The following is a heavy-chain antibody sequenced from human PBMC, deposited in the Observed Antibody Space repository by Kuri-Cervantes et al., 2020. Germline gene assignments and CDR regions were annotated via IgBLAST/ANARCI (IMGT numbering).Heavy chain of an antibody. J-gene: IGHJ4*02. Sequence: ESLKISCTVSGGSISSGGYYWSWIRQPPGKGLEWIGEINHSGSTNYNPSLKSRVTISVDTSKNQFSLKLSSVTAADTAVYYCARRGSGWSLVYWGQGTLVTVSS. CDR1: GGSISSGGYY. D-gene: IGHD6-19*01. CDR3: ARRGSGWSLVY. V-gene: IGHV4-39*07. CDR2: INHSGST.